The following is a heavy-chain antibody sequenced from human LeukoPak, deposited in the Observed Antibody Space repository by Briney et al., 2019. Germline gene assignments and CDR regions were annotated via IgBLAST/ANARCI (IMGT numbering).Heavy chain of an antibody. Sequence: SETLPLTCTVSGGSISSSSYYWGWIRQPPGKGLEWIGSIYYSGSTYYNPSLKSRVTISVDTSKNQFSLKLSSVTAADTAVYYCARGYYYDSSGYYSDAFDIWGQGTMVTVSS. CDR1: GGSISSSSYY. CDR3: ARGYYYDSSGYYSDAFDI. V-gene: IGHV4-39*07. CDR2: IYYSGST. D-gene: IGHD3-22*01. J-gene: IGHJ3*02.